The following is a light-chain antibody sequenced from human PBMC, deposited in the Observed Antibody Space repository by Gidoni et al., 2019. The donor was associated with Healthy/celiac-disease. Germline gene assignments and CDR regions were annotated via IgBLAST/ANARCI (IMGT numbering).Light chain of an antibody. V-gene: IGKV1-33*01. Sequence: DIQMTPSPSHLSASVGDRVTITCKARQDFHNYLNWYQQKPGKAPELLIYDASNLETGVPSRFSGSGSGTDFTFTISSLQPEDIATYYCQQYDNLPPKLTFGGGTKVEIK. CDR1: QDFHNY. CDR3: QQYDNLPPKLT. J-gene: IGKJ4*01. CDR2: DAS.